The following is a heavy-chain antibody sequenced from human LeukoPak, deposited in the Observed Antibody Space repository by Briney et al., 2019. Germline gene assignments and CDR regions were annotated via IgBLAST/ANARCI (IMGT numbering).Heavy chain of an antibody. J-gene: IGHJ4*02. V-gene: IGHV1-69*05. CDR2: IIPIFGTA. D-gene: IGHD6-6*01. CDR1: GGTFSSYA. Sequence: SVKVSCKASGGTFSSYAISWVRQAPGQGLEWMGGIIPIFGTANYAQKLQGRVTMTTDTSTSTAYMELRSLRSDDTAVYYCARDGRSEQLGTFDYWGQGTLVTVSS. CDR3: ARDGRSEQLGTFDY.